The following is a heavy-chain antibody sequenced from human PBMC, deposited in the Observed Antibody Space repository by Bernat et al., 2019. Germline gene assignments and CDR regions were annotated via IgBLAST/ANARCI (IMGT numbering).Heavy chain of an antibody. Sequence: VQLAESGGGVVQPGGSLRLSCAASGFTFSSYSMNWVRQAPGKGLEWVSYISSSSSTIYYADSVKGRFTISRDNAKNSLYLQMNSLRAEDTAVYYCARDLGYSGYDFHGAFDIWGQGTMVTVSS. CDR1: GFTFSSYS. CDR2: ISSSSSTI. D-gene: IGHD5-12*01. J-gene: IGHJ3*02. V-gene: IGHV3-48*01. CDR3: ARDLGYSGYDFHGAFDI.